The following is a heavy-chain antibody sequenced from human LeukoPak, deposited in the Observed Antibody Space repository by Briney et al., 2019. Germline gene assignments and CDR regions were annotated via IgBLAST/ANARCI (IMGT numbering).Heavy chain of an antibody. V-gene: IGHV1-8*01. CDR2: MNPNSGNT. CDR1: GYTFTNYD. J-gene: IGHJ4*02. CDR3: ARGRGSRSFDY. Sequence: ASVKVSCKASGYTFTNYDVNWGRQASGQGLEWMGWMNPNSGNTGYAQNFQGRVTMTRDTSIRTAYMELSSLGSEDTAVYYCARGRGSRSFDYWGQGTLVTVSS.